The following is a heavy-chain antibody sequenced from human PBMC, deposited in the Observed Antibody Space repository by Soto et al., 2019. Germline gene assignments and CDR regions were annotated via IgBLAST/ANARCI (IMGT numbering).Heavy chain of an antibody. CDR2: INHSGST. CDR3: ARRHLSSSWYNRAFDI. D-gene: IGHD6-13*01. CDR1: GGSFSGYY. J-gene: IGHJ3*02. V-gene: IGHV4-34*01. Sequence: SETLSLTCAVYGGSFSGYYWSWIRQPPGKGLEWIGEINHSGSTNYNPSLKSRVTISVDTSKNQFSLKLSSVTAADTAVYYCARRHLSSSWYNRAFDIWGQGTMVT.